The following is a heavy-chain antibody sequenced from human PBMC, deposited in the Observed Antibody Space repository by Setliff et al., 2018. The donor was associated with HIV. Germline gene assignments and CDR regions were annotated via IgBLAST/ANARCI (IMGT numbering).Heavy chain of an antibody. J-gene: IGHJ3*01. CDR1: GFSFSKYS. Sequence: LRLSCAAFGFSFSKYSMSWVRQAPGKGLEWVANIKEDGSATYYVESVRGRFTISRDNPNNLLYLQMDSLRGEDTAVYYCAREGVHHNFWSGYTYYYGLDVWGQGTTVTV. CDR3: AREGVHHNFWSGYTYYYGLDV. V-gene: IGHV3-7*01. D-gene: IGHD3-3*01. CDR2: IKEDGSAT.